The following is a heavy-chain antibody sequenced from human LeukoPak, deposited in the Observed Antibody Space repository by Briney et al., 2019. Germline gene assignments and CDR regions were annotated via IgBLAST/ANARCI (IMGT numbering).Heavy chain of an antibody. Sequence: ASVKVSCTASGYTLTSYYLHWVRQAPGQGLEWMGIINPSGGSTSYAQKFQGRVTMTRDTSTSTVYMELSSLRSEDTAVYYCARDQDSSGYYDYWGQGTLVTVSS. V-gene: IGHV1-46*01. D-gene: IGHD3-22*01. CDR2: INPSGGST. CDR3: ARDQDSSGYYDY. CDR1: GYTLTSYY. J-gene: IGHJ4*02.